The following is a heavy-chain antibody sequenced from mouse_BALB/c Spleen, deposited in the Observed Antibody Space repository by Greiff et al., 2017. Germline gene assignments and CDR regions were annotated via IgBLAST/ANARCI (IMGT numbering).Heavy chain of an antibody. CDR3: ATSHYYGRGFVAY. CDR2: INPSTGYT. CDR1: GYTFTSYW. J-gene: IGHJ3*01. D-gene: IGHD1-1*01. V-gene: IGHV1-7*01. Sequence: QVQLQQSGAELAKPGASVKMSCKASGYTFTSYWMHWVKQRPGQGLEWIGYINPSTGYTEYNQKFKDKATLTADKSSSTAYMQLSSLTSEDSAVYYCATSHYYGRGFVAYWGQGTLVTVAA.